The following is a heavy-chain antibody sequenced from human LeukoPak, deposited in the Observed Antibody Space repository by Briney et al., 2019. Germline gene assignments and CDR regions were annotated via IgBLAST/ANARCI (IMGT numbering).Heavy chain of an antibody. J-gene: IGHJ4*02. CDR3: ARWDSAVTGYY. V-gene: IGHV3-72*01. Sequence: GGSLRLSCAATEFTFSDHYMDWARQAPGKGLEWIGRTRNKANSYTTEYAASVKGRFTISRDDSKNSLYLQMNSLKTEDTAVYYCARWDSAVTGYYWGQGTLVTVSS. D-gene: IGHD3-9*01. CDR1: EFTFSDHY. CDR2: TRNKANSYTT.